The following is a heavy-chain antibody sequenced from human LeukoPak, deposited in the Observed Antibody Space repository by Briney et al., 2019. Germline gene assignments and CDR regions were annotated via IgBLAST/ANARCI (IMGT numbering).Heavy chain of an antibody. J-gene: IGHJ3*01. Sequence: GGSLRLSCAASGFTFSTYWMSWVRQAPGKGLEWVANIKQDGIVIYYVDSVKGRFTTSRDNAKNSLYLQMNSLRAEDTAVYYCAKFSAAADSFDVWGQGTMVTVSS. CDR1: GFTFSTYW. CDR3: AKFSAAADSFDV. V-gene: IGHV3-7*02. CDR2: IKQDGIVI. D-gene: IGHD6-13*01.